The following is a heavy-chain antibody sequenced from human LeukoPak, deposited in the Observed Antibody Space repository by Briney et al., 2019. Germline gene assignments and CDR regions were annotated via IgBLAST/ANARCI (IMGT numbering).Heavy chain of an antibody. CDR3: ARDRCSSTSCFYDY. J-gene: IGHJ4*02. V-gene: IGHV3-7*01. D-gene: IGHD2-2*01. CDR2: INQNGSEQ. Sequence: GGSLRLSCAASGFTFSHYSMTWVRQAPGKGLEWVANINQNGSEQYYVDSVKGRFTISRDNAKNSLYLQMNSLRAEDTAVYYCARDRCSSTSCFYDYWRQGPLVSVSS. CDR1: GFTFSHYS.